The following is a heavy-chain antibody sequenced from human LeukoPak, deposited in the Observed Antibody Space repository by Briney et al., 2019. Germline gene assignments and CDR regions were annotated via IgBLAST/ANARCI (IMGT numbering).Heavy chain of an antibody. Sequence: PGRSLRLSCTGSGFKFEEYAMSWVRQAPGMGLEWISFIRTDGSQEYAASVKGRFTVSRGDSRSITYLQLHSLKTEDTAVYYCTRGSMIRGPNEKDHWGQGTLVTVSS. CDR3: TRGSMIRGPNEKDH. CDR1: GFKFEEYA. CDR2: IRTDGSQ. D-gene: IGHD3-10*01. J-gene: IGHJ4*02. V-gene: IGHV3-49*04.